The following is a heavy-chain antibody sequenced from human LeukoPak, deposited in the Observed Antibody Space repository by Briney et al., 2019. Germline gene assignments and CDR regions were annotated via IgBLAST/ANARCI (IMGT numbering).Heavy chain of an antibody. Sequence: GRSLRLSCAASGFTFSSYAMHWVRQAPGKGLEWVAVISYDGSNKYYADSVKGRFTISRDNSKNTLYLQMTSLRAEDTAVYYCARDSLIGSLINWFDPWGQGTLVTVSS. V-gene: IGHV3-30-3*01. CDR1: GFTFSSYA. D-gene: IGHD1-26*01. J-gene: IGHJ5*02. CDR2: ISYDGSNK. CDR3: ARDSLIGSLINWFDP.